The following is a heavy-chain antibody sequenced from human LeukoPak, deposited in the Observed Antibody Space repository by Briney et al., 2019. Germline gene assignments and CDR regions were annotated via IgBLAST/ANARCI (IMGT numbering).Heavy chain of an antibody. J-gene: IGHJ3*02. CDR3: ARDLPDPYCSGGSCYSGAFDI. CDR1: GFTFSSYA. Sequence: QTGGSLRLSCAASGFTFSSYAMHWVRQAPGKGLEYVSAISSNGGSTYYANSVKGRFTISRDNSKNTLYLQMGSLRAEDMAVYYCARDLPDPYCSGGSCYSGAFDIWGQGTMVTVSS. CDR2: ISSNGGST. D-gene: IGHD2-15*01. V-gene: IGHV3-64*01.